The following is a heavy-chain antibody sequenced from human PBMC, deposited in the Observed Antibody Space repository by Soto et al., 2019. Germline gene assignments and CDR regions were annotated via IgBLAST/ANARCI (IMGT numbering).Heavy chain of an antibody. CDR3: ARIRVVVAPLAWFDP. CDR1: GYTFTSYG. J-gene: IGHJ5*02. Sequence: QVQLVQSGAEVKKPGASVKVSCKASGYTFTSYGISWVRQAPGQGLEWMGWISAYNGNTNYAQKLQGRGTMTTDTYTSTAYMELRSLRSDDTAVYYCARIRVVVAPLAWFDPWGQGTLVTVSS. D-gene: IGHD2-15*01. V-gene: IGHV1-18*01. CDR2: ISAYNGNT.